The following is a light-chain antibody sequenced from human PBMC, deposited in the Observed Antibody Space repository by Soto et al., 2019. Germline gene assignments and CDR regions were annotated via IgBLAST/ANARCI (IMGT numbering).Light chain of an antibody. CDR1: QSISSW. V-gene: IGKV1-5*01. CDR2: DAS. J-gene: IGKJ1*01. CDR3: QQYNSYSWT. Sequence: DIQMTQSPSTVSASVVDRVTITCLASQSISSWLAWYQQKPGKAPKLLIYDASSLESGVPSRFSGSGSGTEFTLTISSLQPDDFATYYCQQYNSYSWTFGQGTKVDI.